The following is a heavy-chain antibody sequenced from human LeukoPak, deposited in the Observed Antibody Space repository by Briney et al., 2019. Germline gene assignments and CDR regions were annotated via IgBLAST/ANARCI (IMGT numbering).Heavy chain of an antibody. V-gene: IGHV4-34*01. CDR1: GGSLSPYY. D-gene: IGHD3/OR15-3a*01. Sequence: SSETLSLTCSVYGGSLSPYYWNWIRQPPGKGLEWIGEINHRGSTTYNPSLKSRVTISVDTSNNQFSLKLSSVTAADTAVYYCARVGLDWGSIDYWGQGTLVTVSS. CDR2: INHRGST. J-gene: IGHJ4*02. CDR3: ARVGLDWGSIDY.